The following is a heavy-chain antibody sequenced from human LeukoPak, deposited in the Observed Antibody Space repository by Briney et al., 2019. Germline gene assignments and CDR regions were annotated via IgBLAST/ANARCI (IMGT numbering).Heavy chain of an antibody. Sequence: GGSLRLSGAASGFTVSSNYMSWVRQAPGKGLEWVSVIYSGSSTYYADSVKGRFTISRDNSKNTLYLQMNSLRAEDTAVYYCARGSNSDGMDVWGQGTTVTVSS. CDR2: IYSGSST. J-gene: IGHJ6*02. CDR3: ARGSNSDGMDV. CDR1: GFTVSSNY. V-gene: IGHV3-53*01. D-gene: IGHD2/OR15-2a*01.